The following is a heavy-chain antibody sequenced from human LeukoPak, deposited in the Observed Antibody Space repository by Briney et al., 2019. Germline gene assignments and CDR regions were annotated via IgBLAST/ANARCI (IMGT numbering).Heavy chain of an antibody. D-gene: IGHD2-2*02. CDR3: ARAQYCSSTSCYSSWFDP. V-gene: IGHV4-59*12. CDR2: IYYSGST. CDR1: GGSTSSYY. J-gene: IGHJ5*02. Sequence: SETLSLTCTVSGGSTSSYYWSWIRQPPGKGLEWIGYIYYSGSTNYNPSLKSRVTISVDTSKNQFSLKLSSVTAADTAVYYCARAQYCSSTSCYSSWFDPWGQGTLVTVSS.